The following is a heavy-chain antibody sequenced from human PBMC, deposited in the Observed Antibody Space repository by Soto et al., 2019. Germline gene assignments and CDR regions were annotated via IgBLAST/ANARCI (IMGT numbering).Heavy chain of an antibody. V-gene: IGHV1-2*02. CDR2: INPNSGGT. CDR3: ARLSSFSYYYGMDV. CDR1: GYTFTGYY. J-gene: IGHJ6*02. Sequence: ASVKVSCKASGYTFTGYYMHWVRQAPGQGLEWMGWINPNSGGTNYAQKFQGRVTMTRDTSISTAYMELSRLRSDDTAVYYCARLSSFSYYYGMDVWGQGTTVTVSS.